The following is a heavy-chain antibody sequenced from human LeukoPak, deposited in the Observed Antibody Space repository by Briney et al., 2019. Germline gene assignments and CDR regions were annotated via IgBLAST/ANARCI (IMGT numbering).Heavy chain of an antibody. D-gene: IGHD1-14*01. Sequence: GRSLRLSCAASGFTFSSYAMHWVRQAPGKGLEWVSAIRSTGTNTYYASSVKGRFTISRDNSKHTVYLQMSSLRVEDTAIYYGAKVSFYEPSAPLRDLKGWGQGILVTVSS. V-gene: IGHV3-23*01. CDR2: IRSTGTNT. J-gene: IGHJ4*02. CDR3: AKVSFYEPSAPLRDLKG. CDR1: GFTFSSYA.